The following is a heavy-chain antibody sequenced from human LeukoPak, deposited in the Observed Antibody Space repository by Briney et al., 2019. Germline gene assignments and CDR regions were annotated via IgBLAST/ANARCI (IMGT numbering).Heavy chain of an antibody. CDR1: GYTFTSYY. D-gene: IGHD3-3*01. CDR3: ARDLSPHTIFGVVIYYYYGMGV. Sequence: ASVKVSCKASGYTFTSYYMHWVRQAPGQGLEWMGIINPSGGSTSYAQKFQGRVTMTRDTSTSTVYMELSSLRSEDTAVYYCARDLSPHTIFGVVIYYYYGMGVWGQGTTVTVSS. CDR2: INPSGGST. J-gene: IGHJ6*02. V-gene: IGHV1-46*01.